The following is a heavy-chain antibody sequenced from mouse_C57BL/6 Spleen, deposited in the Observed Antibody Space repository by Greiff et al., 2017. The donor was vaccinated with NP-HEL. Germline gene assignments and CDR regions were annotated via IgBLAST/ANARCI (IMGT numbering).Heavy chain of an antibody. Sequence: EVQLVESGGGLVKPGGSLKLSCAASGFTFSSYAMSWVRQTPEKRLEWVATISDGGSYTYSPDNVKGRFTISRDNAKNNLYLQMSHLKSEDTAMYYCARDTTVAPFGYWGQGTTLTVSS. CDR2: ISDGGSYT. V-gene: IGHV5-4*01. D-gene: IGHD1-1*01. J-gene: IGHJ2*01. CDR3: ARDTTVAPFGY. CDR1: GFTFSSYA.